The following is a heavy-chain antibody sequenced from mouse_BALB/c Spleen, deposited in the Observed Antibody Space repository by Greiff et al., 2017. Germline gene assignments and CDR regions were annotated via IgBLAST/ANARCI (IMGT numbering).Heavy chain of an antibody. V-gene: IGHV1S81*02. Sequence: QVQLQQSGAELVKPGASVKLSCKASGYTFTSYYMYWVKQRPGQRLEWIGEINPSNGGTNFNEKFKSKATLTVDKSSSTAYMQLSSLTSEDSAVYYCTRAYYGSSSYYAMDYWGQGTSVTVSS. CDR2: INPSNGGT. J-gene: IGHJ4*01. CDR3: TRAYYGSSSYYAMDY. D-gene: IGHD1-1*01. CDR1: GYTFTSYY.